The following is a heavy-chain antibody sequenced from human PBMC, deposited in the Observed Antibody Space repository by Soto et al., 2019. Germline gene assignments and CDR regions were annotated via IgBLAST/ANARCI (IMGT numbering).Heavy chain of an antibody. J-gene: IGHJ4*02. CDR1: GFNFNNYG. CDR2: VSKSDYT. D-gene: IGHD2-2*01. CDR3: AREDSIIIPAVSDF. V-gene: IGHV3-21*01. Sequence: GGSLRLSCAVSGFNFNNYGINWVRQSPGKGLEWVSSVSKSDYTYYSDSVKGRFTISRDNAKNSVSLQMNTLRAEDTAVYYCAREDSIIIPAVSDFWGQGTLVTVSS.